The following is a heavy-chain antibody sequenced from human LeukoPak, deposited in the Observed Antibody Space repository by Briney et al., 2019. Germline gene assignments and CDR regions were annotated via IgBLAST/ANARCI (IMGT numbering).Heavy chain of an antibody. V-gene: IGHV3-74*01. CDR1: GFTFTSYW. D-gene: IGHD6-19*01. J-gene: IGHJ3*02. CDR3: ARGIRSGWPDAFDI. CDR2: INADESST. Sequence: GGSLRLSCAASGFTFTSYWMHWVRQAPGKGLVWVSRINADESSTSYADSVKGRFTISRDNSKNTLYLQMNSLRAEDTAVYYCARGIRSGWPDAFDIWGQGTMVTVSS.